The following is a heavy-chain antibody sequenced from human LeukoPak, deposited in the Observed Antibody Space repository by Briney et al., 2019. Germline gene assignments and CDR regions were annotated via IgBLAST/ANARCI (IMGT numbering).Heavy chain of an antibody. V-gene: IGHV3-23*01. D-gene: IGHD3-22*01. CDR3: AKISGYYKSLDY. CDR2: ISGSGSST. J-gene: IGHJ4*02. Sequence: PGGSLRLSCAASGFTFSSYAMSWVRQAPGKGLEWVSSISGSGSSTYYADSVKGRFTISTDNSKNTLYLQMNSLRVEDTAVYYCAKISGYYKSLDYWGQGTLVTVSS. CDR1: GFTFSSYA.